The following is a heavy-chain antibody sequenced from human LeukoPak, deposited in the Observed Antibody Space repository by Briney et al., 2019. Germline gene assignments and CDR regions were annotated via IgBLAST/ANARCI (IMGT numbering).Heavy chain of an antibody. CDR2: INHSGST. CDR1: GGSFSGYY. J-gene: IGHJ6*02. CDR3: ARGRLQVRGVIATHYYYYYGMDV. Sequence: SETLSLTCAVYGGSFSGYYWSWIRQPPGKGLEWIGEINHSGSTNYNPSLKSRVTISVDTSKNQFSLKLSSVTAADTAVYYCARGRLQVRGVIATHYYYYYGMDVWGQGTTVTVSS. D-gene: IGHD3-10*01. V-gene: IGHV4-34*01.